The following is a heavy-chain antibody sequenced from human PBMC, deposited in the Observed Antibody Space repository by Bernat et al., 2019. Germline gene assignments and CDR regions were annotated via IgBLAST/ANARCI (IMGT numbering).Heavy chain of an antibody. D-gene: IGHD3-9*01. CDR2: INHSGST. J-gene: IGHJ5*02. CDR1: GGSFSGYY. V-gene: IGHV4-34*01. Sequence: QVQLQQWGAGLLKPSETLSLTCAVYGGSFSGYYWSWIRQPPGKGLEWIGEINHSGSTNYNPSLKSRVTISVDTSKNQFSLKLSSVTAADTAVYYCALRYFDWLASWFDPWGQGTLVTVSS. CDR3: ALRYFDWLASWFDP.